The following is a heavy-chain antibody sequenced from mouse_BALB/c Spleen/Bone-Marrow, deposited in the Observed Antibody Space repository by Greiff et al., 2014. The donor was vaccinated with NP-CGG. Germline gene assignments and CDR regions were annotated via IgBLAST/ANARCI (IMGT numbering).Heavy chain of an antibody. CDR3: ARDTMDX. J-gene: IGHJ4*01. CDR1: GYTFTSYY. V-gene: IGHV1S56*01. Sequence: QVQLQQPGPELVKPGASVRISCKASGYTFTSYYIHWVKQRPGQGLEWIGWIYPGNVNTRYNEKFKGKATLTADKSSSTAYMQLSSLTSEDSAVYFCARDTMDXWGQGTSVTVSS. CDR2: IYPGNVNT.